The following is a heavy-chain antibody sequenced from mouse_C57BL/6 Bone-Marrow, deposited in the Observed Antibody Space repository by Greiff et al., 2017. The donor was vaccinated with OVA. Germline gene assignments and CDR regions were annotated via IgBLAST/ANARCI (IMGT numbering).Heavy chain of an antibody. Sequence: VQLQQSGAELVRPGTSVKVSCKASGYAFTNYLIEWVKQRPGQGLEWIGVINPGSGGTNYNEKFKGKATLTADKSSSTAYMQLSSLTSEDSAVYFCARRGRDFDYWGQGSTLTVSS. J-gene: IGHJ2*01. D-gene: IGHD1-1*01. CDR2: INPGSGGT. CDR1: GYAFTNYL. V-gene: IGHV1-54*01. CDR3: ARRGRDFDY.